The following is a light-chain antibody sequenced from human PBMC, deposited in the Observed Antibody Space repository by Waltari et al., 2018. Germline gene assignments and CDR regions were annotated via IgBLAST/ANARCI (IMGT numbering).Light chain of an antibody. V-gene: IGKV3-15*01. Sequence: EIVMTQSPATLSVSPGERVTLSCRSSQSVSFTLAWYQQKPGQASRLLIYGASTRATGIPARFSGSGSGTEFTLTISSLQSEDFAVYNCQQYNNWPWTFGQGTKVEIK. CDR2: GAS. CDR1: QSVSFT. CDR3: QQYNNWPWT. J-gene: IGKJ1*01.